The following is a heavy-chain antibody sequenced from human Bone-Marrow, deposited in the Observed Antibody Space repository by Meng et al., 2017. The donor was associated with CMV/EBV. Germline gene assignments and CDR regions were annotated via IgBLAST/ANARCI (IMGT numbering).Heavy chain of an antibody. J-gene: IGHJ4*02. V-gene: IGHV3-21*01. Sequence: ESLKISCAASGFTFSSYSMNWVRQAPGKGLEWVSSISSSSSYIYYADSVKGRFTISRDNSKNTLYLQMNSLRAEDTAVYYCAKERTGYFDYWGQGTLVTVSS. CDR3: AKERTGYFDY. CDR2: ISSSSSYI. CDR1: GFTFSSYS. D-gene: IGHD1-14*01.